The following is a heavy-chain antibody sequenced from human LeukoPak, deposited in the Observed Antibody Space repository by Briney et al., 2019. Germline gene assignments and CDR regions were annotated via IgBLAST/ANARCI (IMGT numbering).Heavy chain of an antibody. CDR2: ISRNSGSL. J-gene: IGHJ3*01. V-gene: IGHV3-9*01. CDR1: GFTFDDYA. Sequence: GGSLRLSCAASGFTFDDYAMHWVRQAPGKGLEWVSGISRNSGSLGYADSVKGRFTISRGNAKNSLYLQMNSLRAEDTALYYCAKSDPPYYYDSSGPINWGQGTMVTVSS. CDR3: AKSDPPYYYDSSGPIN. D-gene: IGHD3-22*01.